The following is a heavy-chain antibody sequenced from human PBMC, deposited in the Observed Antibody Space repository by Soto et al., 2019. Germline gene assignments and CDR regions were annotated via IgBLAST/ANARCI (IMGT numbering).Heavy chain of an antibody. CDR1: GGSISSSRCH. Sequence: SETLSLTCTVSGGSISSSRCHWGWIRQPPGKGLEWIASIKCSGTTFYNPSLKSRVTLSVDTSKNQFALKLSSVTAAETAVYYCARDLGSGRNYYYYGMDVWGQGTTVTVSS. CDR2: IKCSGTT. V-gene: IGHV4-39*02. D-gene: IGHD3-10*02. CDR3: ARDLGSGRNYYYYGMDV. J-gene: IGHJ6*02.